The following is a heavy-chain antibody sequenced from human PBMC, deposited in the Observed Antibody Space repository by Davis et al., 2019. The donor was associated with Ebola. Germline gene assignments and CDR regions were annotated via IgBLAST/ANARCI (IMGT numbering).Heavy chain of an antibody. V-gene: IGHV3-23*01. D-gene: IGHD4-17*01. J-gene: IGHJ6*02. CDR3: ARDVGHDYGDYISGMDV. CDR2: ISGNGDRT. CDR1: GFTFSTYA. Sequence: PGGSLRLSCAASGFTFSTYAMSWVRQAPGKGLEWVSAISGNGDRTYYADSVKGRFSISRDNSKNTLYLQMNSLRAEDTAVYYCARDVGHDYGDYISGMDVWGQGTTVTVSS.